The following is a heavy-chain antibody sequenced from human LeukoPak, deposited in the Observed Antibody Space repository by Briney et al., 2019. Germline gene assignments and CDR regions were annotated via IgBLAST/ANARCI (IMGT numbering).Heavy chain of an antibody. Sequence: ASVKVSCKASGYTFTSYDINWVRQATGQGLEWMGRMNPNSGNTGYAQKFQGRVTMTRNTSISTAYMELSSLRSEDTAVYYCARTGPTYYYYYYMDVWGKGTTVTVSS. CDR3: ARTGPTYYYYYYMDV. CDR2: MNPNSGNT. V-gene: IGHV1-8*01. D-gene: IGHD1-14*01. J-gene: IGHJ6*03. CDR1: GYTFTSYD.